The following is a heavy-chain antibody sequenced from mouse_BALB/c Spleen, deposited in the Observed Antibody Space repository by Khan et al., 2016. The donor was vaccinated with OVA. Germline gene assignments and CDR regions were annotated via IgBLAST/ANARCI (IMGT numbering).Heavy chain of an antibody. Sequence: EVELVESGPGLVKPSQSLSLTCTVTGYSITSDYAWNWIRQFPGNKLEWKGYISYSGSTNYNPALKSRISITRDTSKNQFFLQLNSVTTEDTATYYCARDGSRYNYAMDYWGQGTSVTVSS. CDR1: GYSITSDYA. CDR3: ARDGSRYNYAMDY. CDR2: ISYSGST. V-gene: IGHV3-2*02. J-gene: IGHJ4*01. D-gene: IGHD2-3*01.